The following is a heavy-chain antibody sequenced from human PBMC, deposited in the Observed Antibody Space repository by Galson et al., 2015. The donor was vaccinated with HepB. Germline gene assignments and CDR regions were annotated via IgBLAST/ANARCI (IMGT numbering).Heavy chain of an antibody. J-gene: IGHJ4*02. D-gene: IGHD2/OR15-2a*01. V-gene: IGHV6-1*01. CDR2: TYYRSKWYN. Sequence: AISGDSVSSNSAAWHWIRQSPSRGLEWLGRTYYRSKWYNDYAVSVKSRITINPDTSKNQISLQLNSVTLEDTAVYYCARGSNRIYDYWGQGTLVTVSS. CDR3: ARGSNRIYDY. CDR1: GDSVSSNSAA.